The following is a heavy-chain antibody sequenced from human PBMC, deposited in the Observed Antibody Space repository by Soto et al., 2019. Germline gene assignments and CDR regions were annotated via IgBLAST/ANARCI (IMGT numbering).Heavy chain of an antibody. CDR3: AKETLRYYALDV. Sequence: GGSLRLSCPASGLTFRNYGMHWVRQAPGKGLEWVAVISSDGRKTYYADSVRGRFTISRDNSKNTVYLQMNSLRAEDTAVYYCAKETLRYYALDVWGQGTTVTVS. J-gene: IGHJ6*02. CDR1: GLTFRNYG. CDR2: ISSDGRKT. V-gene: IGHV3-30*18.